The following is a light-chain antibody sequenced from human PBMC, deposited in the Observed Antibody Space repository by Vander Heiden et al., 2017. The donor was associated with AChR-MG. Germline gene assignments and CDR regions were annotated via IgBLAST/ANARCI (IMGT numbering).Light chain of an antibody. Sequence: QSSLHHPLSEPASPGQSMPTSCTGTSSDVGSYNFVSWYQQHPAKAPKLMINEGSKRPSGVSNRFSGSKSGNTASLTITGLQAEDEADYYCCSSSGSSTYVVFGGGTKLTVL. V-gene: IGLV2-23*01. CDR3: CSSSGSSTYVV. CDR1: SSDVGSYNF. J-gene: IGLJ2*01. CDR2: EGS.